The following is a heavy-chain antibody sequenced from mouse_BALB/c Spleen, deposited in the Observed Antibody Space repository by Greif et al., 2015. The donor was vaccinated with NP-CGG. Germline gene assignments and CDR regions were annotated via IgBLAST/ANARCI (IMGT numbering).Heavy chain of an antibody. Sequence: VPLQQPGPSLVKPSQTLSLTCSVTGDSITSGYWNWIRKFPGTNLEYMGYISYSGSTYYNPSLKSRISITRDTSKNQDYLQLNSVTTEDTATYYCARRNDYDEGFDYWGQGTTLTVSS. CDR3: ARRNDYDEGFDY. D-gene: IGHD2-4*01. V-gene: IGHV3-8*02. CDR1: GDSITSGY. CDR2: ISYSGST. J-gene: IGHJ2*01.